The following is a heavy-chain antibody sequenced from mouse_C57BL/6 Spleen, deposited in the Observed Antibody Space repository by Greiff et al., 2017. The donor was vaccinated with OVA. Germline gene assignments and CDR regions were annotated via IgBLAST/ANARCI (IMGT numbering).Heavy chain of an antibody. Sequence: QVQLQQPGAELVRPGSSVKLSCKASGYTFTSYWMHWVKQRPIQGLEWIGNIDPSDSETHYNQKFKDKATLTVDKSSSAAYMQLSSLTSEDSAVYYCARNYCGSSYYFDYWGQGTTLTVSS. D-gene: IGHD1-1*01. CDR2: IDPSDSET. CDR3: ARNYCGSSYYFDY. J-gene: IGHJ2*01. CDR1: GYTFTSYW. V-gene: IGHV1-52*01.